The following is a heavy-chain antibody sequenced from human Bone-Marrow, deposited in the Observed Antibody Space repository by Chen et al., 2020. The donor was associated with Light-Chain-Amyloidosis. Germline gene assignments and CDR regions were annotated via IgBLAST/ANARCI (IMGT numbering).Heavy chain of an antibody. CDR2: INGDGGWT. Sequence: EAQLVESGGGLVQPGGSLRLSCAASGFSLRSYWMHWVRQVPGKGLVWVSRINGDGGWTNYAGSVEGRVTISKDNAKNTLYLQMNYLSAEDTAVYYCAREKITGPRQSDALDIWGQGTMVTVSS. CDR1: GFSLRSYW. CDR3: AREKITGPRQSDALDI. D-gene: IGHD1-20*01. V-gene: IGHV3-74*01. J-gene: IGHJ3*02.